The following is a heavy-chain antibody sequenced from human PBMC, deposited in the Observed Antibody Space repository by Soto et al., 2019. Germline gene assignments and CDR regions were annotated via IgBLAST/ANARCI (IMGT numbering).Heavy chain of an antibody. D-gene: IGHD5-12*01. CDR2: ISSSSSYI. V-gene: IGHV3-21*01. Sequence: GALSLSCAASGFTFSSYSMNWVRQAPVKGLEWVSSISSSSSYIYYADSVKGRFTISRDNAKNSLYLQMNSLRAEDTAVYYCARPFVGYNSAPSYYFDYWGQGTLVTVSS. J-gene: IGHJ4*02. CDR3: ARPFVGYNSAPSYYFDY. CDR1: GFTFSSYS.